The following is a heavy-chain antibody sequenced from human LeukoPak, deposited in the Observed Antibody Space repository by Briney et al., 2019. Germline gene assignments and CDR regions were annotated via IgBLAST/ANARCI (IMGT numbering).Heavy chain of an antibody. CDR1: GGSISSGSYY. Sequence: SQTLSLTCTASGGSISSGSYYWNWMRQPAGKGLEWIGRHTSGSINYNPSLKSRATISVDTSKNQLSLMLTSVTAADTAVYYCAGVKKFDYWGQGILVTVSS. V-gene: IGHV4-61*02. D-gene: IGHD2-8*01. CDR3: AGVKKFDY. CDR2: HTSGSI. J-gene: IGHJ4*02.